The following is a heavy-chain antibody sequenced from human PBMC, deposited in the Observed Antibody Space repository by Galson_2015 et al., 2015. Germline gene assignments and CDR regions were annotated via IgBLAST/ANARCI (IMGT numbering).Heavy chain of an antibody. J-gene: IGHJ4*02. CDR3: AGGSMVTFGGVIAAGWY. V-gene: IGHV3-7*03. D-gene: IGHD3-16*02. CDR2: IKQDGSEK. Sequence: SLRLSCAASEFTFSSYWMSWVRQAPGKGLEWVANIKQDGSEKYYVDSVKGRFTISRDNAKNSLYLQMNSLRVEDTAVYYCAGGSMVTFGGVIAAGWYWGQGTLVTVSS. CDR1: EFTFSSYW.